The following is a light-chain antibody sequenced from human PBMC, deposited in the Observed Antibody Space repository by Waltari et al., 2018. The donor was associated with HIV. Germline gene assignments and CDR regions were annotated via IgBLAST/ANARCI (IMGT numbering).Light chain of an antibody. CDR2: EVI. CDR1: SSDVGDYNF. J-gene: IGLJ2*01. CDR3: GSYTNTTTSVV. V-gene: IGLV2-14*01. Sequence: QSALTQPASVSGSPGHSTSISCTVTSSDVGDYNFFSWYQQHPGRAPKLIIYEVIRRPSGVSNRFSGSKSGNTASLTISGLQAEDEADYSCGSYTNTTTSVVFGGGTKLTVL.